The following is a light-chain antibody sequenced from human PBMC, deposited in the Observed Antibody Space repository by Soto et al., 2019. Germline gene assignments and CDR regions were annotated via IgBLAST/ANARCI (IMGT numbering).Light chain of an antibody. CDR1: SGHISYA. V-gene: IGLV4-69*01. J-gene: IGLJ3*02. Sequence: QPVLTQSPSASASLGASVKLTCTLSSGHISYAIAWHQQQPEKGPRYLMKLNSDGSHTKGDRIPYRFSGSSSGAERYLTISRLQSEDEADYYCQTWGTGIRVFGGGTKLTVL. CDR3: QTWGTGIRV. CDR2: LNSDGSH.